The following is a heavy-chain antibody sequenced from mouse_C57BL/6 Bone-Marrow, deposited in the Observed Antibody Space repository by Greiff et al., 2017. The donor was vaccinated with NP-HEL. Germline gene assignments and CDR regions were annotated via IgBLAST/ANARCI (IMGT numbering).Heavy chain of an antibody. J-gene: IGHJ2*01. CDR3: ARRLGTVGFDY. CDR2: ISSGGSYT. D-gene: IGHD4-1*01. V-gene: IGHV5-6*01. Sequence: EVQRVASGGDLVKPGGSLKLSCAASGFTFSSYGMSWVRQTPDKRLEWVATISSGGSYTYYPDSVKGRFTISRDNAKNTLYLQMSSLKSEDTAMYYCARRLGTVGFDYWGQGTTLTVSS. CDR1: GFTFSSYG.